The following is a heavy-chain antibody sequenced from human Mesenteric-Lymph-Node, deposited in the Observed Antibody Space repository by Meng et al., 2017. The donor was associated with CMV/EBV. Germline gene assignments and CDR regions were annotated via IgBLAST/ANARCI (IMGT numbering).Heavy chain of an antibody. J-gene: IGHJ4*02. D-gene: IGHD3-22*01. CDR2: ISSRGSTK. V-gene: IGHV3-48*03. CDR3: ARGYFNYYDSSGYLDF. Sequence: GESLKISCAASGFMFSSYEMNWVRQAPGKGLEWVSYISSRGSTKYYADSVKGRFTISRDNAKNSLFLQMNTLRAEDTAVYYCARGYFNYYDSSGYLDFWGQGTLVTVSS. CDR1: GFMFSSYE.